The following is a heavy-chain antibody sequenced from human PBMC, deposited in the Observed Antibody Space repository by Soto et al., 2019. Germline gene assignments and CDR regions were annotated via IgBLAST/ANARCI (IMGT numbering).Heavy chain of an antibody. V-gene: IGHV3-9*01. CDR1: GFTFDDYA. Sequence: GGSLRLSCAASGFTFDDYAMHWVRQAPGKGLEWVSGISGNGGSIGYADSVKGRFTISRDKAKNSLYLQMNSLRAEDTALYYCSKDIERYFDWLSPDFDYWGQGTLVTVSS. J-gene: IGHJ4*02. D-gene: IGHD3-9*01. CDR3: SKDIERYFDWLSPDFDY. CDR2: ISGNGGSI.